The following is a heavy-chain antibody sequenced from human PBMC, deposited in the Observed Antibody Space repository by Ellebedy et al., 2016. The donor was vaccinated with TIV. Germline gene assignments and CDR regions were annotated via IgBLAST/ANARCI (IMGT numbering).Heavy chain of an antibody. D-gene: IGHD6-19*01. CDR2: ISSSSSYI. CDR3: AKASGGVAAGDFDI. CDR1: GFTFSSYS. V-gene: IGHV3-21*04. Sequence: GESLKISCAASGFTFSSYSMNWVRQAPGKGLEWVSSISSSSSYIYYADSVKGRFTISRDNAKNSLYLQMNSLRAEDTAVYYCAKASGGVAAGDFDIWGQGTMVTVSS. J-gene: IGHJ3*02.